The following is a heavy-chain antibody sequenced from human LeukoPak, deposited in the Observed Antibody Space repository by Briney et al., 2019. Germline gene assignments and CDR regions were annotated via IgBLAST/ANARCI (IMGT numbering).Heavy chain of an antibody. CDR3: ARCIAARPFDY. V-gene: IGHV4-34*01. D-gene: IGHD6-6*01. Sequence: SETLSLTCAVYGGSFSGYYWSWIRQPPGKGLEWIGEINHSGSTNHNPSLKSRVTISVDTSKNQFSLKLSSVTAADTAVYYCARCIAARPFDYWGQGTLVTVSS. CDR2: INHSGST. CDR1: GGSFSGYY. J-gene: IGHJ4*02.